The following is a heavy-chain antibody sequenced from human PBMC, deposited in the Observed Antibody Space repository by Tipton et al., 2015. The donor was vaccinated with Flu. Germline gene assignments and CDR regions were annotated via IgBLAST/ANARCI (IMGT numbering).Heavy chain of an antibody. CDR3: ARETGWGYSYASHGPLFDI. J-gene: IGHJ3*02. CDR2: IFYSGST. D-gene: IGHD5-18*01. V-gene: IGHV4-59*01. Sequence: GLVKPSETLSLSCAVSGGSLDSYYWSWIRQPPGKGLEYIGYIFYSGSTNYNPSLKSRVTISVDTTKNHFSLKLSPVTAADTAVYYCARETGWGYSYASHGPLFDIWGQGTMVTVSS. CDR1: GGSLDSYY.